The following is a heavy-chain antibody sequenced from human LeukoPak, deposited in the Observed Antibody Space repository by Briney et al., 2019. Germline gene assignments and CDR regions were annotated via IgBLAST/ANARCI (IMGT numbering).Heavy chain of an antibody. D-gene: IGHD4-23*01. CDR2: TYYSGST. Sequence: SETLSLTCTVSGGSISSGGYYWSWIRQHPGKGLEWIGYTYYSGSTYYNPSLKSRVTISVDTSKNQFSLKLSSVTAADTAVYYCARLASDDYGGNPLDYWGQGTLVTVSS. CDR3: ARLASDDYGGNPLDY. J-gene: IGHJ4*02. CDR1: GGSISSGGYY. V-gene: IGHV4-31*03.